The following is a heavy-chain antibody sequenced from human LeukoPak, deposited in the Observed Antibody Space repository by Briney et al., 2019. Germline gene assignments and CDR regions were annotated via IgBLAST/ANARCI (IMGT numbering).Heavy chain of an antibody. J-gene: IGHJ2*01. V-gene: IGHV4-4*07. Sequence: SETLSLTCSVSGDSISRTYLSWIRQPAGKGLEWIGRIYNTESTNYNPSLESRVTMSVDTSKNQFSLKLTSVTAADTAVYYCARHTGRVGASTGAFDFWGRGTLVTVSS. CDR1: GDSISRTY. CDR3: ARHTGRVGASTGAFDF. D-gene: IGHD1-26*01. CDR2: IYNTEST.